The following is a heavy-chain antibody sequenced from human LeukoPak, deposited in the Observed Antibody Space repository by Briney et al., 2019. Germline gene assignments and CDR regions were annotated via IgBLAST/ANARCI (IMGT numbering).Heavy chain of an antibody. V-gene: IGHV5-51*01. J-gene: IGHJ3*02. CDR3: ARSGGNYYSI. CDR1: GYRFTSYW. CDR2: IYPGDSDT. Sequence: GESLKISCKGSGYRFTSYWIGWVRQMPWKGLEWMGIIYPGDSDTIYSPSFQGQVTISADKSTSTANLEWNSVKASDTAMYYCARSGGNYYSIWGQGTMVTVSS. D-gene: IGHD1-26*01.